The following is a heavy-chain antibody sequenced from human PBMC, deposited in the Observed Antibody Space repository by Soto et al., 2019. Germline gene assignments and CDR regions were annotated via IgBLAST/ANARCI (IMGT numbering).Heavy chain of an antibody. CDR2: ISAYNGNT. Sequence: QVQLVQSGAKVKKPGASVKVSCKASGYTFTSYGISWVRQAPGQGLEWMGWISAYNGNTNYAQKLQGRVTMTTDTSTSTAYMELRSLRSDDTAVYYCARVIVVVPAAIYGSEFDYWGQGTLVTVSS. D-gene: IGHD2-2*02. CDR3: ARVIVVVPAAIYGSEFDY. V-gene: IGHV1-18*01. CDR1: GYTFTSYG. J-gene: IGHJ4*02.